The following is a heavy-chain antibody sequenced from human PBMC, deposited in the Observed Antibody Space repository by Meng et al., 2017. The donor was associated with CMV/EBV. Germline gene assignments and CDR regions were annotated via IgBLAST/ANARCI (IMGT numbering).Heavy chain of an antibody. D-gene: IGHD3-10*01. CDR1: GFTFSNFA. CDR2: IYTSGST. Sequence: QVRWVESGGGVVQPGRSLRLPCAASGFTFSNFAMHWVRQAPGKGLEWIGRIYTSGSTNYNPSLKRRVTISVDTSKNQFSLKLSSVTAADTAVYYCASVQGLGVSWGQGTLVTVSS. J-gene: IGHJ4*02. V-gene: IGHV4-4*08. CDR3: ASVQGLGVS.